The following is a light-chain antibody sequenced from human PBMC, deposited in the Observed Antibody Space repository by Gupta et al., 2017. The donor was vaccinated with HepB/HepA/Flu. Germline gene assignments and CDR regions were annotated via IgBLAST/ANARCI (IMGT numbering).Light chain of an antibody. CDR1: QLVNSNY. CDR2: AAS. J-gene: IGKJ1*01. Sequence: EIVLTQSPGTLSLSPGERATRSCRASQLVNSNYLTWYQQKPGQAPRLLIYAASTRATGVPVRFSGSGSGTDFTLTISSLEPEDVAVYDCQQDCNAPRTFGQGTKVEIK. CDR3: QQDCNAPRT. V-gene: IGKV3-20*01.